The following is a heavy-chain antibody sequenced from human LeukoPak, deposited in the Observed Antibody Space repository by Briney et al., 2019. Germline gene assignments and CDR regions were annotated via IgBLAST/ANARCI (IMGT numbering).Heavy chain of an antibody. V-gene: IGHV4-34*01. J-gene: IGHJ6*02. CDR1: GGSFTDYF. D-gene: IGHD3-22*01. CDR2: INDYIGNT. CDR3: AGGRIAKIVVVHSFQYGMDV. Sequence: SETLSLTCDVFGGSFTDYFWTWIRQSPGKGLEWIGEINDYIGNTNYNPSLSSRVSISLEKSKNQFSLELRSVTAADTAVYYCAGGRIAKIVVVHSFQYGMDVWGQGTTVTVSS.